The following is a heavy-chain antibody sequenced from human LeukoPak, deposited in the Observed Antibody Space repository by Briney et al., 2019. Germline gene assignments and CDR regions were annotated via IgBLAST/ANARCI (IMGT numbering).Heavy chain of an antibody. Sequence: HGESLKISCEGSGYSFSNYWIGWVRQMPGKGLEWMGIIYPGDYETRYSPSFQGIVTISVDKSISTAYLQWSSLKASDTAMYYCAIPPGYCGNDCSFDHWGQGTLVTVSS. D-gene: IGHD2-21*02. CDR3: AIPPGYCGNDCSFDH. CDR2: IYPGDYET. J-gene: IGHJ4*02. V-gene: IGHV5-51*01. CDR1: GYSFSNYW.